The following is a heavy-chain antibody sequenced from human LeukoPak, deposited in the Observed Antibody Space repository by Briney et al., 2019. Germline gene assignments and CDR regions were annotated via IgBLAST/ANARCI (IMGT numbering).Heavy chain of an antibody. V-gene: IGHV4-34*01. CDR2: INHSGST. CDR3: ARGIGGDCYLGSCYYYYYGMDV. CDR1: GGSFSGYY. J-gene: IGHJ6*02. Sequence: SETLSLTCAVYGGSFSGYYWSWIRQPPGKGLEWIGEINHSGSTNYNPSLKSRVTISVDTSKNQCSLKLSSVTAADTAVYYCARGIGGDCYLGSCYYYYYGMDVWGQGTTVTVSS. D-gene: IGHD2-21*02.